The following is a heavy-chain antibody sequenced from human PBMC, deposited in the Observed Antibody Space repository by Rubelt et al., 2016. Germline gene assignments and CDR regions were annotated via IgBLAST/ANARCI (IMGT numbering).Heavy chain of an antibody. CDR1: GGSISSSNW. CDR3: AKRRYISSWYLDY. D-gene: IGHD6-13*01. Sequence: QVQLQESGPGLVKPSGTLSLTCAVSGGSISSSNWWSWVRQPPGKELDWIGEIYHSGSTNYKPSLKSRVTISVTKAKNQVSLKLGSVTAADTAVYYWAKRRYISSWYLDYWGQGTLVTVSS. V-gene: IGHV4-4*02. J-gene: IGHJ4*02. CDR2: IYHSGST.